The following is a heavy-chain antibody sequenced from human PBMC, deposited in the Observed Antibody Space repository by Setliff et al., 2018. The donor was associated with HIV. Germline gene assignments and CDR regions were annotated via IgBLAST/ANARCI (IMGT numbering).Heavy chain of an antibody. V-gene: IGHV1-24*01. CDR1: GYTLTELS. CDR2: FDPEDGET. J-gene: IGHJ4*02. D-gene: IGHD4-17*01. Sequence: GASVKVSCKVSGYTLTELSRHWVRQAPGKGLEWMGGFDPEDGETIYAQKFQGRVTMTEDTSTDTAYMELSSLRSEDTAVYYCATVKHYGDLYYFDYWGQGTLVTVSS. CDR3: ATVKHYGDLYYFDY.